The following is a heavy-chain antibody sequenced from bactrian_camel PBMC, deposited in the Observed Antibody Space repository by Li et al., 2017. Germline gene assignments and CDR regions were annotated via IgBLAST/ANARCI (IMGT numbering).Heavy chain of an antibody. CDR1: GATYSRRC. J-gene: IGHJ6*01. Sequence: VQLVESGGGSVQAGGSLILSCAFSGATYSRRCMAWFRQAPGKGREAVAAADADRRTIYGDFVEGRSTIDRDNARNILYLRMHDLKPEDTAMYYCAAGASLLVTDLCYTDFRIFGQGTQVTVS. CDR3: AAGASLLVTDLCYTDFRI. V-gene: IGHV3S44*01. D-gene: IGHD1*01. CDR2: ADADRRT.